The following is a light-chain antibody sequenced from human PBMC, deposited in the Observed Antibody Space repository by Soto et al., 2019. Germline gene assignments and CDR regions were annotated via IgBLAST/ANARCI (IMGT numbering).Light chain of an antibody. CDR3: QQLNTYPVT. CDR2: AAS. Sequence: IHLTQSPSSLSASVGDSVTITCRASHGISRYLSWYQQKPGRAPKLLISAASTLQSGVPARFSGSGSGTDFTLSITSLQPEDFATYYCQQLNTYPVTFGGGTKVDIK. V-gene: IGKV1-9*01. CDR1: HGISRY. J-gene: IGKJ4*01.